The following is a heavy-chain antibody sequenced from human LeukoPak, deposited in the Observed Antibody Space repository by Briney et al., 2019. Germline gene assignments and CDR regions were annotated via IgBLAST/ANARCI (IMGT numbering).Heavy chain of an antibody. CDR2: ISYSGST. D-gene: IGHD1-1*01. CDR3: AREGTAGTNLNWFDP. CDR1: GGSISSYY. Sequence: SETLSLTCTVSGGSISSYYWSWIRQPPGQGLEWIGYISYSGSTNFNPSLKSRVTISVDTSKNQFSLKLSSVTSADTAVYYCAREGTAGTNLNWFDPWSQGTLVTVSS. V-gene: IGHV4-59*01. J-gene: IGHJ5*02.